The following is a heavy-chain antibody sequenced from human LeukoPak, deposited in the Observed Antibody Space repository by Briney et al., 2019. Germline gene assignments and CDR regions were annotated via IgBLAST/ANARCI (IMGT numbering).Heavy chain of an antibody. CDR3: ARVGAGDYYYYYYMDV. CDR1: GFTFSSYW. V-gene: IGHV3-7*01. D-gene: IGHD2-21*02. J-gene: IGHJ6*03. Sequence: GGSLRLSCAASGFTFSSYWMSWVRQAPGKGLEWVANIKQDGSEKYYVDSVKGRFTISRDNAKNSLYLQMNRLRAEDTAVYYCARVGAGDYYYYYYMDVWGKGTTVTVSS. CDR2: IKQDGSEK.